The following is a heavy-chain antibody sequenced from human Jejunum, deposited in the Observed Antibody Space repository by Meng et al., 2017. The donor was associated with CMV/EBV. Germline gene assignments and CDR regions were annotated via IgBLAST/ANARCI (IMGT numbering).Heavy chain of an antibody. V-gene: IGHV3-7*01. CDR2: MKTDGSEK. CDR1: GFIFRIYW. J-gene: IGHJ4*02. Sequence: SCAASGFIFRIYWMSWARQAPGRGLEWVASMKTDGSEKYYVDSVKGRFTMSRDNAKNSLYLQMNSLRAEDTAVYYCARGNALDYWGLGTLVTVSS. CDR3: ARGNALDY.